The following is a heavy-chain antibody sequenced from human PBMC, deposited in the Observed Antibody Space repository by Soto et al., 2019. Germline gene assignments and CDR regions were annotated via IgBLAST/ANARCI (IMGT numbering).Heavy chain of an antibody. V-gene: IGHV6-1*01. CDR1: GDSVSSNIAA. CDR3: ASNTWNYVPSRDY. D-gene: IGHD1-7*01. CDR2: TYYRYEYYY. Sequence: QVQLQQSGPVLVEPSQTLSLTCVISGDSVSSNIAAWNCVRQSPSRGLEWLGRTYYRYEYYYNYAESVKSRITISPDTSKNQFSLQLTSVTPEDTAVYYCASNTWNYVPSRDYWGQGILVTVSS. J-gene: IGHJ4*02.